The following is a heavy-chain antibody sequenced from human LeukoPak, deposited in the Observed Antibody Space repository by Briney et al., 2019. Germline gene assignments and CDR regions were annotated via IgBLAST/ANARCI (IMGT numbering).Heavy chain of an antibody. CDR3: ARRRRTVTTKTYYYYYMDV. CDR2: INWNGGST. V-gene: IGHV3-20*04. CDR1: GFTFDDYG. J-gene: IGHJ6*03. D-gene: IGHD4-11*01. Sequence: GGSLRLSCAASGFTFDDYGMSWVRQAPGKGLERVSGINWNGGSTGYADSVKGRFTISRDNAKNSLYLQMNSLRAEDTALYYCARRRRTVTTKTYYYYYMDVWGKGTTVTVSS.